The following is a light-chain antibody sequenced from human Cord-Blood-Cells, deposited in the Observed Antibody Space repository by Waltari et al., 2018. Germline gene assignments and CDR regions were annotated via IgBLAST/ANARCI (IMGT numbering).Light chain of an antibody. Sequence: DIQMTQSPSSLSASVGDRVTSTCRASQSISSYLNWCQQKPGKAPKLLIYAASSLQSGVPSRFSGSGSGTDFTLTISSLQPEDFATYYCQQSYSTLFTFGPGTKVDIK. CDR3: QQSYSTLFT. CDR1: QSISSY. V-gene: IGKV1-39*01. J-gene: IGKJ3*01. CDR2: AAS.